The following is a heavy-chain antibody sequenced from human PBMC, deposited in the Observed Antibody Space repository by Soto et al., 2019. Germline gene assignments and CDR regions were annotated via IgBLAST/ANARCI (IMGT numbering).Heavy chain of an antibody. CDR3: ARSDIEVVPAAALDV. CDR2: VSAYNGNT. D-gene: IGHD2-2*01. CDR1: GYTFTSYG. Sequence: QVQLVQSGDEVKKPGASVKVSCKASGYTFTSYGISWVRQAPGQGLEWMGWVSAYNGNTNYAQNPQGRVTMTTDTSTSTAYMELRSLRSDDTAVHYCARSDIEVVPAAALDVWGQGTTVTVSS. J-gene: IGHJ6*02. V-gene: IGHV1-18*04.